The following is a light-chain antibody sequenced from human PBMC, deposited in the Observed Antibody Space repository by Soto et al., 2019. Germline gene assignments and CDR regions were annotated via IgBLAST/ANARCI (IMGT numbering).Light chain of an antibody. CDR3: QQRTSFPLT. Sequence: DIQMTQSPSFVSASVGDRVTITCRASQGISSWLAWYQHKPGRAPTLLIHTASSFESGVPSRFSGSGSGTEFTLNIINLQPEDFATYDCQQRTSFPLTYGGGTKEEIK. J-gene: IGKJ4*01. CDR2: TAS. CDR1: QGISSW. V-gene: IGKV1-12*01.